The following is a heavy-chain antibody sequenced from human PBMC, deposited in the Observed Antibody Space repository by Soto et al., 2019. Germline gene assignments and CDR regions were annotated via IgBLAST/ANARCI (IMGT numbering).Heavy chain of an antibody. V-gene: IGHV3-33*08. CDR2: IWYDGSNK. D-gene: IGHD2-8*02. CDR3: ARGDCTGAYCYPLPFNYGMDF. J-gene: IGHJ6*04. CDR1: GFTFNTYG. Sequence: QVQLVESGGGVVQPGGSLRLSCTTSGFTFNTYGMYWVRQAPGKGLEWVAIIWYDGSNKYYGDSVKGRFTISRDNSKNTLYLQMNSLRAEDTALYYCARGDCTGAYCYPLPFNYGMDFWGKGTTVTVSS.